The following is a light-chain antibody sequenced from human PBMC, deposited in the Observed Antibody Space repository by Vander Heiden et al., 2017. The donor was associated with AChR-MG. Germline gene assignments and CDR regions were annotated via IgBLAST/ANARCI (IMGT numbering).Light chain of an antibody. Sequence: EIAMTHSPATLSVSPGERATLSCRASQSVSSNLAWYQQKPGQAPRLLIYGASTRATGIPARFSGSGSGTEFTLTISSLQSEDFAVYYWQQDNNSHTFGQGTKVEIK. CDR3: QQDNNSHT. CDR1: QSVSSN. CDR2: GAS. V-gene: IGKV3-15*01. J-gene: IGKJ1*01.